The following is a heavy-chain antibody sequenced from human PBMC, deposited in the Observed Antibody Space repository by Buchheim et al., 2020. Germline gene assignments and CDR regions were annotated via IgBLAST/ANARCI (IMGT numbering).Heavy chain of an antibody. CDR2: ISYDGSDK. J-gene: IGHJ4*02. Sequence: QVQLVESGGGVVQPGRSLRLSCAASGFSFSSNAMHWVRQAPGKGLEWVAIISYDGSDKFYADSVKGRFTISRDNPKNTLYLQMNSLRAEDTAVYYCARDRGAPGAELDYWGQGTL. V-gene: IGHV3-30-3*01. CDR1: GFSFSSNA. D-gene: IGHD3-10*01. CDR3: ARDRGAPGAELDY.